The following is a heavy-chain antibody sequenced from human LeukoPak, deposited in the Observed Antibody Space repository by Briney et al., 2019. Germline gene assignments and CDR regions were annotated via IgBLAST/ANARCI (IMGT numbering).Heavy chain of an antibody. Sequence: SQTLSLTCTVSGGSISSGGYYWSWIRQHPGKGLEWIGYIYYSGSTYYNPSLKSRVTISVDTSKNQFSLKLSSVTAADTAVYYCARGPTYSNYEDDAFDIWGQGTMVTVSS. CDR2: IYYSGST. J-gene: IGHJ3*02. V-gene: IGHV4-31*03. CDR1: GGSISSGGYY. D-gene: IGHD4-11*01. CDR3: ARGPTYSNYEDDAFDI.